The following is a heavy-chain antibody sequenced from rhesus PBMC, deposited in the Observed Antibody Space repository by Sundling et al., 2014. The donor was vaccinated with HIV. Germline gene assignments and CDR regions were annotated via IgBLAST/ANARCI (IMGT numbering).Heavy chain of an antibody. Sequence: QVQLQESGPGLVKPSETLSLTCTVSGASISTYWWSWIRQPPGKGLEWIGYIFGSGGSTYYNPSLRSRVTISTDTSKNQFSLKLTSVTAADTAVYYCAREEWQLYVDYWGQGVLVTVSS. CDR2: IFGSGGST. CDR1: GASISTYW. D-gene: IGHD1-44*02. V-gene: IGHV4-80*01. CDR3: AREEWQLYVDY. J-gene: IGHJ4*01.